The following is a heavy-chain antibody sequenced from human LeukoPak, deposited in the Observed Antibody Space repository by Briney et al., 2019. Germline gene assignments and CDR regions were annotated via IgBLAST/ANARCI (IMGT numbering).Heavy chain of an antibody. CDR2: TYYRSKWYN. V-gene: IGHV6-1*01. CDR3: AKESRTGAIFDY. D-gene: IGHD3/OR15-3a*01. Sequence: SQTLSLTCAISGDSVSTNIAAWNWIRQSPSRGLEWLGRTYYRSKWYNDYALSVKSRTSINADTSKNQVSLQLNSVTPEDTAVYYCAKESRTGAIFDYWGQGTLVTVSS. J-gene: IGHJ4*02. CDR1: GDSVSTNIAA.